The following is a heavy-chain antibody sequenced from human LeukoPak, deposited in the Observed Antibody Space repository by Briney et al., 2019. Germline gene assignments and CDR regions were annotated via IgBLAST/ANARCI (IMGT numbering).Heavy chain of an antibody. Sequence: GGSLRLSCAASGFTFSSYAMSWVRQAPGKGLEWVSSISSSSSYIYYADSVKGRFTISRDNAKNSLYLQMNSLRAEDTAVYYCARVSHTVTTFDYWGQGTLVTVSS. CDR1: GFTFSSYA. CDR3: ARVSHTVTTFDY. J-gene: IGHJ4*02. V-gene: IGHV3-21*01. D-gene: IGHD4-17*01. CDR2: ISSSSSYI.